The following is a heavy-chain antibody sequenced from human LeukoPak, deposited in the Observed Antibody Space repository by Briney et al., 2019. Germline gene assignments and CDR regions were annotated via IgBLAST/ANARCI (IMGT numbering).Heavy chain of an antibody. CDR2: IYYSGST. D-gene: IGHD3-22*01. J-gene: IGHJ4*02. CDR1: GFTFSSYG. Sequence: LRLSCAASGFTFSSYGMSWIRQHPGKGLEWIGYIYYSGSTYYNPSLKSRVTISVDTSKNQFSLKLSSVTAADTAVYYCARGLGDSSGYYYRPFDYWGQGTLVTVSS. CDR3: ARGLGDSSGYYYRPFDY. V-gene: IGHV4-31*02.